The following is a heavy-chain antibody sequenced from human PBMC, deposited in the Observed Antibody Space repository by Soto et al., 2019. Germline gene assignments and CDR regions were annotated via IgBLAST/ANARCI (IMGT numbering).Heavy chain of an antibody. V-gene: IGHV4-30-2*02. J-gene: IGHJ4*02. CDR3: ARSTGYGDSYFDY. CDR2: IYPSGST. D-gene: IGHD4-17*01. Sequence: SETLSLTCAVSGGSISSDGYSWSWIRQPPGKGLEWIGYIYPSGSTYYNPSLKSRVTISGDTSKNQFSLRLRSVTAADTAVYFCARSTGYGDSYFDYWGQGALVTVSS. CDR1: GGSISSDGYS.